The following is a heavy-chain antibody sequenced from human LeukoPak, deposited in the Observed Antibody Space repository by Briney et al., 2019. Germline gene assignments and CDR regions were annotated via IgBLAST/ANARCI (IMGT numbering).Heavy chain of an antibody. J-gene: IGHJ4*02. V-gene: IGHV1-69*04. CDR3: ARDKTPYFYDSGNYFPFDY. CDR2: IIPILGIR. D-gene: IGHD3-10*01. Sequence: SVKVSCKAYGDTFGNYGFTWVRQAPGQGLEWMGRIIPILGIRRYAQNFQGRVTIAADKSTNTAYMELSSLRSEDTAVYYCARDKTPYFYDSGNYFPFDYWGQGTLVTVSS. CDR1: GDTFGNYG.